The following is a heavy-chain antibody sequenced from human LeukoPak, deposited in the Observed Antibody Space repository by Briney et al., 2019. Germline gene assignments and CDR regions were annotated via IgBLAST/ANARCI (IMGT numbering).Heavy chain of an antibody. V-gene: IGHV1-24*01. J-gene: IGHJ4*02. CDR2: FDVIDSET. Sequence: ASVKVSCTVSGTSLSELSLYWVRQAPGKGLEWMGGFDVIDSETFYAQKFQGRVTMTEDSSTDTAYMELRSLTSDDTALYYCAAGRPYSLLDYWGQGTLVTVSS. CDR3: AAGRPYSLLDY. CDR1: GTSLSELS. D-gene: IGHD5-18*01.